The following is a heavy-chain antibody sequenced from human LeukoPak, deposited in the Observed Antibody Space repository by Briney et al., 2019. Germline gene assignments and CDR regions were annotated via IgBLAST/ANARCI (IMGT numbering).Heavy chain of an antibody. Sequence: GGSLRLSCAASGFTFSSYAMSWVRQAPGKGLEWVSTSGTGGSTYYPDSVKGRTTISRDNSKNMLYVQMNNLRAEDTAVYYCAKAITGLRFCLDVWGQGTTVTVSS. V-gene: IGHV3-23*01. CDR1: GFTFSSYA. CDR2: SGTGGST. J-gene: IGHJ6*02. CDR3: AKAITGLRFCLDV. D-gene: IGHD1-1*01.